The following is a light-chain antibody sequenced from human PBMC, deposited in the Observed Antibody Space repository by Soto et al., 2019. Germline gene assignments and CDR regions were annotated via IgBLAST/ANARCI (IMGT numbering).Light chain of an antibody. CDR3: QQYDNLPIT. Sequence: DIQMTQSPSSLSASVGDRVTITCQASQDIDSFLNWYQQKPGKAPKLLIYDASNLETGVPSRFSGSGFGTDFTFTISSLQPEDTATYYCQQYDNLPITFGQGTRLEIK. CDR2: DAS. J-gene: IGKJ5*01. V-gene: IGKV1-33*01. CDR1: QDIDSF.